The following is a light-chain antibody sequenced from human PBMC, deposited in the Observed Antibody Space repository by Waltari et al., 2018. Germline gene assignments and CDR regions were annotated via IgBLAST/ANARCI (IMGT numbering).Light chain of an antibody. CDR2: GAS. Sequence: DIQLTQSPSSLSASVGDRVTITCRASQAISHYLAWYQQKPGKVPYLLIYGASNLNSGVPSRFSGSGSGTDFTLTISSLQPEDVATYFCQKYDSAPQTFGQGTKVEI. J-gene: IGKJ1*01. CDR1: QAISHY. CDR3: QKYDSAPQT. V-gene: IGKV1-27*01.